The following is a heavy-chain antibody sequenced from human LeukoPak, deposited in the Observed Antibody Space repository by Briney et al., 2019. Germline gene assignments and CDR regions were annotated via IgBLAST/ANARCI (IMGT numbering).Heavy chain of an antibody. Sequence: GGSLRLSCAASGFTFSSYWMSWVRQAPGKGLEWVANIKQDGSEKYYVDSVKGRFTISRDNAKNSLYLQMNSLRAEDTAVYYCATAGVRGGSFASFDYWGKGTLVTVSS. J-gene: IGHJ4*02. CDR2: IKQDGSEK. CDR3: ATAGVRGGSFASFDY. D-gene: IGHD1-26*01. V-gene: IGHV3-7*01. CDR1: GFTFSSYW.